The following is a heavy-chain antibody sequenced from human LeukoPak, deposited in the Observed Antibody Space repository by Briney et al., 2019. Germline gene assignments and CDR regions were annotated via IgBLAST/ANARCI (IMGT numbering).Heavy chain of an antibody. CDR2: IYQSGST. J-gene: IGHJ6*03. CDR3: ARVASLDGNYLSYMDV. D-gene: IGHD5-24*01. CDR1: GASLTINNC. Sequence: SQTLSLTCTVSGASLTINNCGNWFRHPPGKGRNGIGEIYQSGSTNYKQSLKSRVTISGDKSKNQFSLKLSSVTAADTAVYYCARVASLDGNYLSYMDVWGKGSTVTVSS. V-gene: IGHV4-4*02.